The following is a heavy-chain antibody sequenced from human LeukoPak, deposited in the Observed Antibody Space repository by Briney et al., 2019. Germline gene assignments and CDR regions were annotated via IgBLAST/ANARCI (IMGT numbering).Heavy chain of an antibody. CDR2: IQYDGSKK. J-gene: IGHJ4*02. D-gene: IGHD3-10*01. Sequence: GRSLRLSCTASGFTFGDYGMNWVRQAPGKGLEWVTFIQYDGSKKYYADSVKGRFTISRDNSKNTLYLEMNSLRAEDTAVYYCAKDIGSYYDYWGQGILVTVSS. CDR3: AKDIGSYYDY. V-gene: IGHV3-30*02. CDR1: GFTFGDYG.